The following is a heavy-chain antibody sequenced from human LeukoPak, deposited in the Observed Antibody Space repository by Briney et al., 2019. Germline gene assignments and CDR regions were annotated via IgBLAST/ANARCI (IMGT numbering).Heavy chain of an antibody. Sequence: ESGPALVKPTQTLTLTCTFSGFSLTTGGVAVGWIRQPPGKGLEWIGYIYYTGSASYNPSLKSRVTISVDTSKNQFSLKLSSVTAADTAVYYCARDRKYFDLWGRGTLVTVSS. V-gene: IGHV4-61*08. CDR2: IYYTGSA. J-gene: IGHJ2*01. D-gene: IGHD1-14*01. CDR3: ARDRKYFDL. CDR1: GFSLTTGGVA.